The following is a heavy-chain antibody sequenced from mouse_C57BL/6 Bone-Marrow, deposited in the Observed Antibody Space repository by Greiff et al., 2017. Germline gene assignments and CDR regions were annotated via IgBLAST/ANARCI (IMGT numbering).Heavy chain of an antibody. CDR2: IDPGNGDT. D-gene: IGHD2-3*01. J-gene: IGHJ3*01. CDR1: GFNINDYY. V-gene: IGHV14-4*01. Sequence: VQLQQSGAELVRPGASVKLSCTASGFNINDYYMHWVKQRPEQGLEWIGWIDPGNGDTEYASKFQGKATITADTSSNTAYLQLSSLTSEDTAVYYCTRGYYEAYWDQGTLVTVSA. CDR3: TRGYYEAY.